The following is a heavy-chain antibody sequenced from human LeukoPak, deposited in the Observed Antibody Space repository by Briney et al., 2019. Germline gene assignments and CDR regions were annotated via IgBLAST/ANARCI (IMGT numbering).Heavy chain of an antibody. CDR2: ISPYVSIT. CDR3: ARERGGGIDPIDS. CDR1: GFPFSTYW. Sequence: PGGSLRLSCAASGFPFSTYWMHLVRQPPGKGLVWLSRISPYVSITAYADSVMGRLAISRDNAKNTLDVQMNSLRVEDTVVYYCARERGGGIDPIDSWVQGIVVTVSS. J-gene: IGHJ4*02. D-gene: IGHD2-15*01. V-gene: IGHV3-74*01.